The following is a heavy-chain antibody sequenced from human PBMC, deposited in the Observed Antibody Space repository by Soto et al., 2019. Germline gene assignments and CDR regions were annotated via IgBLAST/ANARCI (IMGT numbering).Heavy chain of an antibody. J-gene: IGHJ6*02. Sequence: GASVKVSCKASGGTFSSYAISWVRQAPGQGLEWMGGIIPIFGTANYAQKFQGRVTITADESTSTAYMELSSLRSEDTAVYYCARDEGGSYRPPDYYYGMDVWGQGTTVTVSS. CDR3: ARDEGGSYRPPDYYYGMDV. CDR2: IIPIFGTA. CDR1: GGTFSSYA. V-gene: IGHV1-69*13. D-gene: IGHD1-26*01.